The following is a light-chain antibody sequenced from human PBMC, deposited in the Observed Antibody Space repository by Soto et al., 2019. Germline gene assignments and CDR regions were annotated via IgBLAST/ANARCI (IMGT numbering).Light chain of an antibody. J-gene: IGLJ1*01. CDR1: SSDVGGYNY. CDR3: CSWARSLYV. V-gene: IGLV2-14*01. CDR2: EGS. Sequence: QSVMTQPASVSGSPGQSITISCTGTSSDVGGYNYVSWYQQHPGKAPKLMIYEGSKRPSGVSNRFSGSKSGNTASLMISGLQAEDEAEYYCCSWARSLYVFGIATNVTVL.